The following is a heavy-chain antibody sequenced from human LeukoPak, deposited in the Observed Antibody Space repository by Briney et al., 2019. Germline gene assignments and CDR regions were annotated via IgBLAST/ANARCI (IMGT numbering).Heavy chain of an antibody. J-gene: IGHJ5*02. CDR3: ARHFGSAKNWFDP. V-gene: IGHV4-59*08. CDR1: GDSIGKYY. CDR2: ISYTGTT. Sequence: PSETLSLTCTVSGDSIGKYYWSWIRQPPGRGLEWIGYISYTGTTTYTPSLMTRVTITSDTPKDRFSLKLTSVTAADTAVYYCARHFGSAKNWFDPWGQGTLVTVSS. D-gene: IGHD3-16*01.